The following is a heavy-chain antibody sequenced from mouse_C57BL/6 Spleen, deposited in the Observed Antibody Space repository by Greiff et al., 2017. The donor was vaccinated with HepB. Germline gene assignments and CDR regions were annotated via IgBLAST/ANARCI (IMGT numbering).Heavy chain of an antibody. CDR3: ARSPHYYGSSDYYAMDY. J-gene: IGHJ4*01. CDR2: INPGSGGT. Sequence: QVQLQQSGAELVRPGTSVKVSCKASGYAFTNYLIEWVKQRPGQGLEWIGVINPGSGGTNYNEKFKGKATLTADKSSSTAYMQLSSLTSEDSAVYFCARSPHYYGSSDYYAMDYWGQGTSVTVSS. V-gene: IGHV1-54*01. D-gene: IGHD1-1*01. CDR1: GYAFTNYL.